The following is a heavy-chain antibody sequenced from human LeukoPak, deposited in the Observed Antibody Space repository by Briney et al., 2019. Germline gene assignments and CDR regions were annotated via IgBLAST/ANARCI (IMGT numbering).Heavy chain of an antibody. V-gene: IGHV1-69*04. CDR1: XGTFSSYA. J-gene: IGHJ4*02. D-gene: IGHD3-22*01. CDR2: IIPIFGIA. Sequence: VXCKASXGTFSSYAISWVRQAPGQGLEWMGRIIPIFGIANYAQKFQGRVTITADKSTSTAYMELSSLRSEDTAVYYCARDKSGGGYYYEDVVYFDYWGQGTLVAVSS. CDR3: ARDKSGGGYYYEDVVYFDY.